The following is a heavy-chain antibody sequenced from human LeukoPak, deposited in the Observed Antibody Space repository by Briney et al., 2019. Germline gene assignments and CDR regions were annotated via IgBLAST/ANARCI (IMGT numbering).Heavy chain of an antibody. CDR2: ISAYNGNT. D-gene: IGHD1-26*01. CDR3: AREVGDSGSYPFDY. J-gene: IGHJ4*02. CDR1: GYTFTSYG. Sequence: ASVKVSCKASGYTFTSYGISWVRQAPGQGVEWMGWISAYNGNTNYAQKLQGRVTMTTDTSTSTAYMELRSLRSDDTAVYYCAREVGDSGSYPFDYWGQGTRVTISS. V-gene: IGHV1-18*01.